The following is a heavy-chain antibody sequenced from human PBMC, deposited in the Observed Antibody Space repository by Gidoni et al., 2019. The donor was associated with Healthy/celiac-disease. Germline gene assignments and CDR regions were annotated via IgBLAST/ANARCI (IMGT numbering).Heavy chain of an antibody. CDR2: INHSGST. CDR3: ARERYSYGSNWFDP. V-gene: IGHV4-34*01. D-gene: IGHD5-18*01. Sequence: QVQLQQWGAGLLKPSETLSLTCAVYGGSFSGYYWSWIRQPPGKGLEWIGEINHSGSTNYNPSLKSRVTISVDTSKNQFSLKLSSVTAADTAAYYCARERYSYGSNWFDPWGQGTLVTVSS. J-gene: IGHJ5*02. CDR1: GGSFSGYY.